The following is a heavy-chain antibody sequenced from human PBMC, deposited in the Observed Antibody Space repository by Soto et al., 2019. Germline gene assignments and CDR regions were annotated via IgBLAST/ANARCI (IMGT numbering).Heavy chain of an antibody. Sequence: QVQLVQSGSEVKKPGASVKVSCKTSGYTFTNYGITWVRQAPGQGLEWMGWINTYNGDRGYVQKFQRRLTVTADTSTSTAYMELRSLTSDDTAVYYCGRRGLDYWGQGTLVTVSS. CDR2: INTYNGDR. CDR1: GYTFTNYG. CDR3: GRRGLDY. V-gene: IGHV1-18*01. J-gene: IGHJ4*02.